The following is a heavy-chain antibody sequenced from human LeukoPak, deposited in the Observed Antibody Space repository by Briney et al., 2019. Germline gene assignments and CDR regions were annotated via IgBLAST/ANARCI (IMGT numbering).Heavy chain of an antibody. V-gene: IGHV3-9*01. CDR1: GFTFDDYA. D-gene: IGHD2-2*02. J-gene: IGHJ6*03. Sequence: GGSLRLSCAASGFTFDDYAMHWVRQAPGKGLEWVSGISWNSGSIGYADSVKGRFTISRDNAKNSLYLQRNSLRDEDTALYYCAKDMVRYCSSTSCYSPMDVWGKGTTVTVSS. CDR3: AKDMVRYCSSTSCYSPMDV. CDR2: ISWNSGSI.